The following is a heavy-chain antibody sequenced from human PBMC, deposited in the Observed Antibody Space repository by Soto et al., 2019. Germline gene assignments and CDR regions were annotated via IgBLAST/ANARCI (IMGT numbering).Heavy chain of an antibody. J-gene: IGHJ6*02. Sequence: QVQLQQWGAGLLKPSETLSLTCAVYGGSFSGYYWSWIRQPPGKGLEWIGEINHSGSTNYNPSLKSRVTISVDTSKNQFSLKLSSVTAADTAVYYCARGKAALLWGSGAYGMDVWGQGTTFTVSS. CDR3: ARGKAALLWGSGAYGMDV. CDR1: GGSFSGYY. CDR2: INHSGST. V-gene: IGHV4-34*01. D-gene: IGHD3-10*01.